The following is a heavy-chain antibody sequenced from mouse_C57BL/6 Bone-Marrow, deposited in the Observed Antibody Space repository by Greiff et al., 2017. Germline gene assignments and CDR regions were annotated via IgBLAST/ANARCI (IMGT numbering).Heavy chain of an antibody. CDR2: IDPEDGET. V-gene: IGHV14-2*01. CDR1: GFNIKDYY. J-gene: IGHJ4*01. Sequence: VQLQQSGAELVKPGASVKLSCTASGFNIKDYYMHWVKQRTEQGLEWIGRIDPEDGETKYAPKFQGKATITADTSSNTAYLQLSSLTSEDTAVYDCAGLHYCCGSSQVFYAMEYWGQGTSVTVSS. CDR3: AGLHYCCGSSQVFYAMEY. D-gene: IGHD1-1*01.